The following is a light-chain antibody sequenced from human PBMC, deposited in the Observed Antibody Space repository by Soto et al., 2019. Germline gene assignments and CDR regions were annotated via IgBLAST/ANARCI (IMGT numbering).Light chain of an antibody. CDR2: KVS. CDR3: MQGTHWPIT. J-gene: IGKJ5*01. CDR1: QSLLNSNGYNY. V-gene: IGKV2-30*01. Sequence: DIVMTQSPLSLPVTPGEPASISCRSSQSLLNSNGYNYLDWYLQRPGRSPRRLIYKVSNRDSGVPARFSGSGSGTDFALKISRVEAEDVGVYYCMQGTHWPITFGQGTRLEIK.